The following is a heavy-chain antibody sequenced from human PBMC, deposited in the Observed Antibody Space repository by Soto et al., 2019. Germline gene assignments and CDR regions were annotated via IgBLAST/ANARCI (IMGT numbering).Heavy chain of an antibody. D-gene: IGHD3-3*01. J-gene: IGHJ4*02. CDR3: ARGRKDFWSGPFDY. Sequence: PSVTKPHTWPVSGCYGSNYGGNWIRQQAGKGLEWIGRIDNSGSTNYNPSLKSRITMSADTSRNQFSLKLNSVTAADTAVYYCARGRKDFWSGPFDYWGQAARVTVSS. V-gene: IGHV4-4*07. CDR2: IDNSGST. CDR1: GCYGSNYG.